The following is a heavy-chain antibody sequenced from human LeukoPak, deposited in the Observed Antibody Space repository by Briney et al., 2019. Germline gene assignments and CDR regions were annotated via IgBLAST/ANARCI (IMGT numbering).Heavy chain of an antibody. CDR3: ARGEGGIAASPEDY. J-gene: IGHJ4*02. CDR1: GFIVSSNY. V-gene: IGHV3-53*01. D-gene: IGHD6-13*01. CDR2: IYSDGST. Sequence: GGSLRLSCAPSGFIVSSNYMSWVRQAPGKGPEWVSVIYSDGSTYYADSVKGRFTVSRDHSKNTLYLQMNSLRVEDTAVYYCARGEGGIAASPEDYWGQGTLVTVSS.